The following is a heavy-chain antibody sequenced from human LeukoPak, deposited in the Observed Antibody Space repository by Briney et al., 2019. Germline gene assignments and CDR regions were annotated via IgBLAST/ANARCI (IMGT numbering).Heavy chain of an antibody. V-gene: IGHV3-69-1*01. CDR2: ISSSVTI. J-gene: IGHJ4*02. CDR1: GFIFTNYD. CDR3: AGSTYFDC. Sequence: GGSLRLSCAPSGFIFTNYDMNWVRQAPWTGLEWVSYISSSVTIYYAASVKGRFTVSRDNAKNSLYLQMNSLSAEDTAVYYCAGSTYFDCWGQGTLVTVSS.